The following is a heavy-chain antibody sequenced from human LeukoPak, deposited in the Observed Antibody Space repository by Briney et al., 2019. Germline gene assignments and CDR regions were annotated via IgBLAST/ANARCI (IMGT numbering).Heavy chain of an antibody. CDR1: GFTFSSYW. V-gene: IGHV3-7*01. CDR3: ASTSNSYSSGWYRTAPDWFDP. J-gene: IGHJ5*02. CDR2: IKQDGSEK. D-gene: IGHD6-19*01. Sequence: GGSLRLSCAASGFTFSSYWMSWVRQAPGKGLEWVANIKQDGSEKYYVDSVKGRFTISRDNAKNSLYLQMNSLRAEDTAVYYCASTSNSYSSGWYRTAPDWFDPWGQGTLVTVSS.